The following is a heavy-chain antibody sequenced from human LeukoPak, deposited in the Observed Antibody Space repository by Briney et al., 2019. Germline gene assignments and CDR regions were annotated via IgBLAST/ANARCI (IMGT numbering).Heavy chain of an antibody. CDR2: FDPEDGET. CDR1: GYTLTELS. J-gene: IGHJ3*02. Sequence: ASVKVSCKVSGYTLTELSMHWVRQAPGKGLEWMGGFDPEDGETIYAQKFQGRVTMTEDTSTDTAYMELSSLRSEDTAVYYCALSIVVVPAAIQLDAFDIWGQGTMVTVSS. D-gene: IGHD2-2*02. V-gene: IGHV1-24*01. CDR3: ALSIVVVPAAIQLDAFDI.